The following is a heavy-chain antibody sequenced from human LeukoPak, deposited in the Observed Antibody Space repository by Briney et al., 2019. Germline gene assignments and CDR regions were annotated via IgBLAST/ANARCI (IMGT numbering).Heavy chain of an antibody. CDR1: GFTFSSYA. J-gene: IGHJ5*02. V-gene: IGHV3-23*01. CDR3: AKDKYSPNINNWFDP. D-gene: IGHD5-18*01. Sequence: PGGSLRLSCAASGFTFSSYAMSWVRQAPGKGLEWVPAVSGSGGSTYYADFVKGRFTISRDNSKNTLYLQMNSLRAEDTAVYYCAKDKYSPNINNWFDPWGQGTLVTVSS. CDR2: VSGSGGST.